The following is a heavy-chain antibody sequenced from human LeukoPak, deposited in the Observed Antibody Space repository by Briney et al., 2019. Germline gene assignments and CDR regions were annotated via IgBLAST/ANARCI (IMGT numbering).Heavy chain of an antibody. CDR1: GFTFSSYA. Sequence: GGSLRLSCAASGFTFSSYAMHWVRQAPGKGLEWVAVISYDGSNKYYADSVKGRFTISRDNSKNTLYLQMNSLRAEDTAVYYCARAGCSGGSCYRLGMDVWGQGTTVTVSS. CDR2: ISYDGSNK. D-gene: IGHD2-15*01. J-gene: IGHJ6*02. V-gene: IGHV3-30-3*01. CDR3: ARAGCSGGSCYRLGMDV.